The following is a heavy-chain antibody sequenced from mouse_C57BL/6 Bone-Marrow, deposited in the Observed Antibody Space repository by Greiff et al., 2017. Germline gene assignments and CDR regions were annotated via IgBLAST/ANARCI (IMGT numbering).Heavy chain of an antibody. CDR3: AGGLMDY. CDR2: INPSSDYT. Sequence: QVQLQQSGADLVRPGASLKLSCKASGFTFTSYTMHWVHQTPGQGLEWIGYINPSSDYTKYNQKFKDKVTLTADKSSSTAYMQLSSLTSEDSAVYYCAGGLMDYWGQGTSGTVAS. CDR1: GFTFTSYT. V-gene: IGHV1-4*01. J-gene: IGHJ4*01.